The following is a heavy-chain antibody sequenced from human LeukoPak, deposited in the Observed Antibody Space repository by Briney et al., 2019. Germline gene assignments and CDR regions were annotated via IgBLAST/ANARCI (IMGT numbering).Heavy chain of an antibody. CDR1: GYTFTGYY. CDR3: ARGDSSSWPNFDY. CDR2: INPNSGGT. J-gene: IGHJ4*02. V-gene: IGHV1-2*02. Sequence: ASVKVSFKASGYTFTGYYMHWVRQAPGQGLEWMGWINPNSGGTNYAQKFQGRVTMTRDTSISTAYMELSRLRSDDTAVYYCARGDSSSWPNFDYWGQGTLVTVSS. D-gene: IGHD6-13*01.